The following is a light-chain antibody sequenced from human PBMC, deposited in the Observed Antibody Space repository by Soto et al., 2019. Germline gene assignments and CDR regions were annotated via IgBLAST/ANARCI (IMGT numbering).Light chain of an antibody. J-gene: IGKJ4*01. CDR2: GAS. CDR1: QSVSSNY. V-gene: IGKV3-20*01. CDR3: QQYVTSPPLT. Sequence: EIVMTQAPATLSLSPGERATLSCRARQSVSSNYLAWYQQKPGQAPRLLIYGASSRATGIPDRFSGSGSGTDFTLTISRLEPEDFAVYYCQQYVTSPPLTFGGGTKVDIK.